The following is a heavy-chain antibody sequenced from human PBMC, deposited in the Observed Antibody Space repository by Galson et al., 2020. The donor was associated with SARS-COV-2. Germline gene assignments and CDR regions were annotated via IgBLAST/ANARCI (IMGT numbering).Heavy chain of an antibody. V-gene: IGHV5-51*01. D-gene: IGHD2-15*01. CDR2: IYPGDSDT. J-gene: IGHJ4*02. Sequence: GESLKISCKASGYIFASYWIGWVRQTPGKGLEWLGIIYPGDSDTKYSPSFQGQVTMSVDESVSTAYLKWPSLKASDTAIYYCARQGYCRGPTFSSFLGRSDYWGQGTLVSGSS. CDR3: ARQGYCRGPTFSSFLGRSDY. CDR1: GYIFASYW.